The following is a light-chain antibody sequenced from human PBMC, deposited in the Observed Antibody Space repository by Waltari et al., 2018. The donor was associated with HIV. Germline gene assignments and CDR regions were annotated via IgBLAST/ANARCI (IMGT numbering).Light chain of an antibody. Sequence: QSALTQPPSASGSPGQSVTIYCTGTSSDVGGYNYVSWYQQHPGKAPKLMIYEVSKRPSGVPDRFSGSKSGNTASLTVSGLQAEDEADYYCSSSRVFGGGTKLTVL. CDR3: SSSRV. V-gene: IGLV2-8*01. J-gene: IGLJ3*02. CDR2: EVS. CDR1: SSDVGGYNY.